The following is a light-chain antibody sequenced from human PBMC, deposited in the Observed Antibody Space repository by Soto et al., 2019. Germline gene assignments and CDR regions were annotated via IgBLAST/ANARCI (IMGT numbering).Light chain of an antibody. CDR3: QQYGSSPRT. V-gene: IGKV3-20*01. CDR2: GAS. J-gene: IGKJ1*01. CDR1: QSVSSSS. Sequence: EIVLTQFPDTLSLSPGERATLSCRASQSVSSSSLAWYQQTRGQAPRLVIHGASSRATGIPDRFSGSGSGTEFTLTISRLEPEDFEVYYCQQYGSSPRTFGQGTNVDIK.